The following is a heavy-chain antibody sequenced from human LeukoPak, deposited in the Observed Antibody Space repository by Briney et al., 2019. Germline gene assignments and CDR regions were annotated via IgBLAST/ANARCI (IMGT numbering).Heavy chain of an antibody. V-gene: IGHV4-39*07. CDR1: GGSISSSSYY. D-gene: IGHD3-22*01. CDR2: IYYSGST. CDR3: ARVTGYMIEDYFDY. J-gene: IGHJ4*02. Sequence: SETLSLTCTVSGGSISSSSYYWGWIRQPPGKGLEWIGSIYYSGSTYYNPSLKSRVTISIETSKNQFSLKLRSVTAADTAVYYCARVTGYMIEDYFDYWGQGTLVTVSS.